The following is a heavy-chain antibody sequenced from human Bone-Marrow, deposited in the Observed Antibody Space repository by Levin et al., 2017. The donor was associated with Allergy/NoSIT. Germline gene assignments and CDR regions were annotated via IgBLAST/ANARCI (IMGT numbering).Heavy chain of an antibody. CDR2: IKQDGSEK. Sequence: GESLKISCVASGFTFGSYWMTWVRQAPGKGLEWVANIKQDGSEKNYVDSVKGRFIISRDNAKNSLYLQMNSLRVEETAIYYWAGGQGWLVDSWGQGTLVTVSS. J-gene: IGHJ4*02. CDR3: AGGQGWLVDS. CDR1: GFTFGSYW. V-gene: IGHV3-7*01. D-gene: IGHD6-19*01.